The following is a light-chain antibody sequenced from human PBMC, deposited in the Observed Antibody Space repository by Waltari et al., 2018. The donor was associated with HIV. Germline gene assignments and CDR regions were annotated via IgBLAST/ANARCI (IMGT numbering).Light chain of an antibody. CDR3: QAWDKDDVI. CDR1: GLPNTD. Sequence: SFDLTQAPSVSVSPGPTAIIPCSGDGLPNTDVFWYYQRSGQAPLLVIYQNDKRPSGIAERFSGSKAGQTASLTISGTQAVDEGDYYCQAWDKDDVIFGGGTKLTVL. V-gene: IGLV3-1*01. CDR2: QND. J-gene: IGLJ2*01.